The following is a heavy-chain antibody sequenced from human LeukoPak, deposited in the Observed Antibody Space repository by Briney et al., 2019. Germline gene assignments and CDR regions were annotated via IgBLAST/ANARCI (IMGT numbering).Heavy chain of an antibody. CDR3: ARLFGSGRDY. CDR1: GGSISSYY. J-gene: IGHJ4*02. D-gene: IGHD6-19*01. Sequence: PSETLSLTCTVSGGSISSYYWSWIRQPPGKGLEWIGYIYYSGSTNYNPSLKSRVTISVDTSKNQFSLKLSSVTAADTAVYYCARLFGSGRDYWGQGTLVTVSS. CDR2: IYYSGST. V-gene: IGHV4-59*12.